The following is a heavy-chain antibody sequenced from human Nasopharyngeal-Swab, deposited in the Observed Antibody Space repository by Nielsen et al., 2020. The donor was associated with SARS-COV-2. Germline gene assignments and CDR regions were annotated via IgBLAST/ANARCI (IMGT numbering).Heavy chain of an antibody. CDR1: GYTFTSYY. CDR3: ARDRSLEIKASSSDTYYGMDV. J-gene: IGHJ6*02. D-gene: IGHD6-6*01. CDR2: IIPIFGTA. Sequence: SSVKVSCKASGYTFTSYYMHWVRQAPGQGLEWMGGIIPIFGTANYAQKFQGRVTITADESTSTAYMELSSLRSEDTAVYYCARDRSLEIKASSSDTYYGMDVWGQGTTVTVSS. V-gene: IGHV1-69*13.